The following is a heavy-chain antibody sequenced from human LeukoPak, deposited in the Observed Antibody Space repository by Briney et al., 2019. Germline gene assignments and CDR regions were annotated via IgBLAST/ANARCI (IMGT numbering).Heavy chain of an antibody. CDR3: ARPYYYDSRIDP. CDR2: TYYSGST. J-gene: IGHJ5*02. V-gene: IGHV4-30-4*01. Sequence: SETLSLTCAVSGGSISSGDYYWSWIRQPPGKGLEWIGYTYYSGSTYYNPSLKNRVSISVDTSKNQFSLNLSSVTAADTAVYYCARPYYYDSRIDPWGQGTLVTVSS. D-gene: IGHD3-22*01. CDR1: GGSISSGDYY.